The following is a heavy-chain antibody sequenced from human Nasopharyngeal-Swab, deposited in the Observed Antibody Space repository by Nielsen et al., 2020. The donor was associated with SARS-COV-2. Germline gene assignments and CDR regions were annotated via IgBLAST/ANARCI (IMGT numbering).Heavy chain of an antibody. D-gene: IGHD3-22*01. J-gene: IGHJ4*02. CDR3: AKDESYYDSSGYYYPDY. Sequence: LSLTCAASGFTFSSYGMHWVRQAPGKGLEWVAVISYDGSNKYYADSVKGRFTISRDNSKNTLYLQMNSLRAEDTAVYYCAKDESYYDSSGYYYPDYWGQGTLVTVSS. CDR2: ISYDGSNK. V-gene: IGHV3-30*18. CDR1: GFTFSSYG.